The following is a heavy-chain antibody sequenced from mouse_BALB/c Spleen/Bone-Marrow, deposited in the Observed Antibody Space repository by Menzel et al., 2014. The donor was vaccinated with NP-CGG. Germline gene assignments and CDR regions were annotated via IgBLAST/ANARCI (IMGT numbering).Heavy chain of an antibody. J-gene: IGHJ1*01. V-gene: IGHV5-12-2*01. Sequence: DVHLVESGGGFVQPGGSLKLSCAASGFTFSSHIMSWVRQTPEKRLEWVAYISHSGGSSYYLDTVKGRFTISRDNAKNTLYLQMSSLKSEDTAMYYCARVSPYWYFDVWGAGTTVTVSS. CDR1: GFTFSSHI. CDR2: ISHSGGSS. CDR3: ARVSPYWYFDV. D-gene: IGHD6-2*01.